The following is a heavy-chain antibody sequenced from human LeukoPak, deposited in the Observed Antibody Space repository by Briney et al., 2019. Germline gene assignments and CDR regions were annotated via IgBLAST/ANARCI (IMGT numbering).Heavy chain of an antibody. CDR2: GDGDGSHS. CDR3: AYSDHFDN. CDR1: GFTFSWDW. J-gene: IGHJ4*02. Sequence: GGSLRLSCATPGFTFSWDWMNWVRQAPGKGLVWVSRGDGDGSHSTYADSVKGRFTISRDNAKNTLYLQMNSLTGEDTAVYYCAYSDHFDNWGQGTLVTVSS. V-gene: IGHV3-74*03. D-gene: IGHD4-17*01.